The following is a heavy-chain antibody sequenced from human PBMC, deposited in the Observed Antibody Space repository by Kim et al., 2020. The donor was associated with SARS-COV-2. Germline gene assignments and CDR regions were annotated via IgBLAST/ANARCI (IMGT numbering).Heavy chain of an antibody. Sequence: GGSLRLSCSASGFTFNSYSMHWVRQAPGKGLECVSSISSDGSSTYYTDSVKGRLFISRDNFKYTLYLQMSSLRPEDTAVYYCVKGANVYQLLFTHFDYWG. J-gene: IGHJ4*01. V-gene: IGHV3-64D*06. CDR3: VKGANVYQLLFTHFDY. CDR1: GFTFNSYS. CDR2: ISSDGSST. D-gene: IGHD2-2*01.